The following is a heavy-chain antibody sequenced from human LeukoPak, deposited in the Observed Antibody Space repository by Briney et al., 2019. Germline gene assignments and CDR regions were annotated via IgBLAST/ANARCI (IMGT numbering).Heavy chain of an antibody. Sequence: PSETLSLTCAVYGGSFSNYYWSWIRQSPGKGLEWIGEINDSGTINYNPSLMSRVTISVDKSKNQISLKLSSVTAADTAVYYCARRWNYGRNYYIDVWGKGATVSVSS. CDR3: ARRWNYGRNYYIDV. D-gene: IGHD1-7*01. J-gene: IGHJ6*03. CDR1: GGSFSNYY. V-gene: IGHV4-34*01. CDR2: INDSGTI.